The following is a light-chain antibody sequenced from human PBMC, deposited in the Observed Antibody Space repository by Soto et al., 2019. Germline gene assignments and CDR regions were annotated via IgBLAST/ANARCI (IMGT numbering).Light chain of an antibody. V-gene: IGKV1-5*03. CDR3: QQYGNYSPYT. Sequence: DIPMTQSPSTLSASVGDRVTITCRASQSIGNWLAWYQHKPGKAPKLLIYKSSNLESGVTSRFSGSGSGTEFTLTINSLQPDDFATYYCQQYGNYSPYTFGQGTKLEIK. CDR1: QSIGNW. J-gene: IGKJ2*01. CDR2: KSS.